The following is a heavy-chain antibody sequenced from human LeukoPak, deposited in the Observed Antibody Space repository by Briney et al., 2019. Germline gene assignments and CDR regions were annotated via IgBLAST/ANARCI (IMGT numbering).Heavy chain of an antibody. CDR2: INHSGST. V-gene: IGHV4-34*01. CDR3: ARGSWQQLARAYDY. Sequence: SETLSLTCAVYGGSFSGYYWSWIRQPPGKGLEWVGEINHSGSTNYNPSLNSRVTISVATSKHQFSLKLSSVTAADTAVYYCARGSWQQLARAYDYWGQGTLVTVSS. CDR1: GGSFSGYY. D-gene: IGHD6-13*01. J-gene: IGHJ4*02.